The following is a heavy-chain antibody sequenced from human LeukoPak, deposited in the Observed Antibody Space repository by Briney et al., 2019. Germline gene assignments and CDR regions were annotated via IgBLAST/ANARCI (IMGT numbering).Heavy chain of an antibody. V-gene: IGHV3-11*01. CDR2: IKGTGLTT. D-gene: IGHD3-16*01. J-gene: IGHJ6*03. Sequence: GGSLRLSCSASGFIFSEYYMTWIRQAPEKGLEWVSTIKGTGLTTYYADSVKGRSTISRDNAKNPVFLQMGSLRADDTAMYYCARAGELRYMDVWGKGTAVTVSS. CDR1: GFIFSEYY. CDR3: ARAGELRYMDV.